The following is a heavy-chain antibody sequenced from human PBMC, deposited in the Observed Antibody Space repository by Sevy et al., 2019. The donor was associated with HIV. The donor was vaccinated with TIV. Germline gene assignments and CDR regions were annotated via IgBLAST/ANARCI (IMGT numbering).Heavy chain of an antibody. CDR1: GYTFTSYD. CDR2: MNPNSGNT. V-gene: IGHV1-8*03. Sequence: ASVKVSCKASGYTFTSYDINWVRQATGQGLEWMGWMNPNSGNTGYAQKFQGRVTITRNTSISTAYMELSSLRSEDMAVYYCARERYSSSWYIGFDYWGQGTLVTVSS. CDR3: ARERYSSSWYIGFDY. J-gene: IGHJ4*02. D-gene: IGHD6-13*01.